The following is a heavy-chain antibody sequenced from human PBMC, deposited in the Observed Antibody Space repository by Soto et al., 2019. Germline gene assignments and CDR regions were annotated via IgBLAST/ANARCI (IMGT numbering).Heavy chain of an antibody. CDR2: INHSGST. D-gene: IGHD3-22*01. CDR1: GGSFSGYY. V-gene: IGHV4-34*01. CDR3: ARTDYYDSSGYYSY. J-gene: IGHJ4*02. Sequence: SETLSLTCAVYGGSFSGYYWSWIRQPPGKGLGWIGEINHSGSTNYNPSLKSRVTISVDTSKNQFSLKLSSVTAADTAVYYCARTDYYDSSGYYSYWGQGALVTVSS.